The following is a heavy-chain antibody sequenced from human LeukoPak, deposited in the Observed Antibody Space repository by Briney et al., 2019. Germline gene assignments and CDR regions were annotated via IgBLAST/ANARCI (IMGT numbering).Heavy chain of an antibody. CDR1: GFTFSSYA. CDR2: ISGSGGST. V-gene: IGHV3-23*01. D-gene: IGHD2-15*01. J-gene: IGHJ5*02. Sequence: GGSLRLSCAASGFTFSSYAMSWVRQAPGKGLEWVSAISGSGGSTYYADSVKGRFTISRDNSKNTLYLQMNSLRAEDTAVYYCARGTGGQAYAPVDPWGQGTLVTVSS. CDR3: ARGTGGQAYAPVDP.